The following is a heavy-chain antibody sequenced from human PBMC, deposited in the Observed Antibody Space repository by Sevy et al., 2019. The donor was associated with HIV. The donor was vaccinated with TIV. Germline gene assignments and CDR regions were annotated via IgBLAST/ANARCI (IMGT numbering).Heavy chain of an antibody. CDR1: GYTFTSYD. CDR2: MNPNSGNT. Sequence: ASVKVSCKASGYTFTSYDINWVRQATGQGLEWMGWMNPNSGNTGYVQKFQGRVTMTRNTSISTAYMELSSLRSEDTAVYYCAREIDEELTFDPWGQGTLVTVSS. V-gene: IGHV1-8*01. J-gene: IGHJ5*02. D-gene: IGHD3-10*01. CDR3: AREIDEELTFDP.